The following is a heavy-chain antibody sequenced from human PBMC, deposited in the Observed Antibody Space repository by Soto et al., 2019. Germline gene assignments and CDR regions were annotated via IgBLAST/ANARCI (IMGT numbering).Heavy chain of an antibody. J-gene: IGHJ6*02. CDR1: GYTFTSYY. CDR3: AREGNSYSGMDV. V-gene: IGHV1-46*01. CDR2: IKLSGGST. Sequence: QVQLMQSGAEVKKPGASVRVSCVASGYTFTSYYMYWVRQAPGQGLEWLGVIKLSGGSTTYAQRFQGRVTVTRDTSTSTVYMELRSLRSEDTAVYHCAREGNSYSGMDVWGQGTTVTVS.